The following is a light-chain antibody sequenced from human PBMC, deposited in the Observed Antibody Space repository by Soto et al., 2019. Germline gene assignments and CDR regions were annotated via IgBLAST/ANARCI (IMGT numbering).Light chain of an antibody. CDR1: QVISNY. Sequence: DIQMTQSPSSLSASVGDRVTITCQASQVISNYLNWYQQKPGKAPELLIYDASNLETGVPSRFSGSGSGTDFTFTISSLQPEDIATYYCQQYDNPMYTFGQGTKLEIK. J-gene: IGKJ2*01. CDR2: DAS. CDR3: QQYDNPMYT. V-gene: IGKV1-33*01.